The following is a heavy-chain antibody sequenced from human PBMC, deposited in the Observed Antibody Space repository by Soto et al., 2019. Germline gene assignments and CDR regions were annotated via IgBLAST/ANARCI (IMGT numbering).Heavy chain of an antibody. D-gene: IGHD3-10*01. CDR1: GGTFNGYG. V-gene: IGHV1-69*06. CDR3: ARGVSNSGAYYTGPSAYDL. J-gene: IGHJ3*01. CDR2: TVPVFDTS. Sequence: QVPLVQSGAVVKKPGSSVEVSCKTSGGTFNGYGISWVRQAPGQGLEWMGGTVPVFDTSKYAPRFKGRVTITADKSTSTAYMELSSVRSEDTAIYFCARGVSNSGAYYTGPSAYDLWGQGTLVIVSS.